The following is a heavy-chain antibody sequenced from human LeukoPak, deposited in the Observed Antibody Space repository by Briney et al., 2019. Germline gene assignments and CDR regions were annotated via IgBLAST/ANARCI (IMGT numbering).Heavy chain of an antibody. Sequence: ASVKVSCKASGYTFTGYYMHWVRQAPGQGLEWMGWINPNSGGTNYAQKLQGRVTMTTDTSTSTAYMELRSLRSDDTAVYYCARDPGDYYDSSGYYARWYFDYWGQGTLVTVSS. V-gene: IGHV1-2*02. CDR1: GYTFTGYY. CDR2: INPNSGGT. D-gene: IGHD3-22*01. J-gene: IGHJ4*02. CDR3: ARDPGDYYDSSGYYARWYFDY.